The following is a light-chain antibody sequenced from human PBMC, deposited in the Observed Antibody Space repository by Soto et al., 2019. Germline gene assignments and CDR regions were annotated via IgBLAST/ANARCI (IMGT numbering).Light chain of an antibody. V-gene: IGKV2-28*01. J-gene: IGKJ1*01. CDR1: QSLLHSNGYNY. Sequence: DLVMTQSPLSLPVTRGEPASISCRSSQSLLHSNGYNYLDWYLQKPGQSPQLLIYLGSNRASGVPDRFSGSGSGTDFTLKISRVEAEDVGVYYCMQALQTPPWTFGQGTKVEIK. CDR3: MQALQTPPWT. CDR2: LGS.